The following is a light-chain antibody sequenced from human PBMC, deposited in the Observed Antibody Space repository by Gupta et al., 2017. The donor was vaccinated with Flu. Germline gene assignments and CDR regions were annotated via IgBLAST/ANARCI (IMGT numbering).Light chain of an antibody. CDR3: QQSYSTPFT. J-gene: IGKJ3*01. Sequence: PSSLSASVGDGVTITCRASQSISRNLNWYQHKTVEAPNLLIFAASDVQSGVRSRFSGSGSGTDFTLTISRRQAEDFATYYCQQSYSTPFTFGPGTXVDI. CDR1: QSISRN. V-gene: IGKV1-39*01. CDR2: AAS.